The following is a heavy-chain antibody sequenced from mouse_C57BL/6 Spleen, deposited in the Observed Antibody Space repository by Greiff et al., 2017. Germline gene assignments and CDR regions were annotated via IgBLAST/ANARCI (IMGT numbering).Heavy chain of an antibody. J-gene: IGHJ4*01. D-gene: IGHD2-4*01. CDR3: ARGYDYDVGYYAMDY. CDR2: INYDGSST. V-gene: IGHV5-16*01. CDR1: GFTFSDYY. Sequence: EVQLVESEGGLVQPGSSMKLSCTASGFTFSDYYMAWVRQVPEKGLEWVANINYDGSSTYYLDSLKSRFIISRDNAKNILYLQMSSLKSEDTATYYCARGYDYDVGYYAMDYWGQGTSVTVSS.